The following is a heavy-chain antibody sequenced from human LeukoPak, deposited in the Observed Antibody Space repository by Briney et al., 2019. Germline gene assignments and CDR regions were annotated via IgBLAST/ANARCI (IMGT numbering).Heavy chain of an antibody. D-gene: IGHD6-19*01. Sequence: SQTLSLTCTVSGDSISSDDYSWSWIRQPPGTGLEWIGYIYYSGSTNYNPSLKSRVTISVDTSKNQFSLKLSSVTAADTAVYYCARGLSGWYGRYFDYWGQGTLVTVSS. J-gene: IGHJ4*02. CDR3: ARGLSGWYGRYFDY. V-gene: IGHV4-61*08. CDR2: IYYSGST. CDR1: GDSISSDDYS.